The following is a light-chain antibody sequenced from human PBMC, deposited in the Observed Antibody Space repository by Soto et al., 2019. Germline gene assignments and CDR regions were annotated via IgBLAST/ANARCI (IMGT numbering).Light chain of an antibody. CDR3: QQYDNWRQRS. V-gene: IGKV3-15*01. CDR2: GAS. J-gene: IGKJ5*01. CDR1: QSVSTN. Sequence: EVMLTQSPASLSVSPGERATLSCRASQSVSTNLAWYQQQPGQPPRLLIYGASTRGTGVPARFSGSGSGTDFTLTISSPQSEDFAVYYCQQYDNWRQRSLGQGATLDIK.